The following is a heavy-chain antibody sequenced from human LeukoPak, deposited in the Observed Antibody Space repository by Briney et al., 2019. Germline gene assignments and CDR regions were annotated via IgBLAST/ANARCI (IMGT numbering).Heavy chain of an antibody. CDR1: GFTFSSYA. D-gene: IGHD3-10*01. Sequence: GGSLRLSCAASGFTFSSYALTWVRQAPGKGLEWVSTISGSGGTTYNADSVKGRFTISRDNSKNTLYLQMNSLRPEDTAVYYCARDRSARIAYFDYWGQETLVTVSS. V-gene: IGHV3-23*01. CDR2: ISGSGGTT. J-gene: IGHJ4*02. CDR3: ARDRSARIAYFDY.